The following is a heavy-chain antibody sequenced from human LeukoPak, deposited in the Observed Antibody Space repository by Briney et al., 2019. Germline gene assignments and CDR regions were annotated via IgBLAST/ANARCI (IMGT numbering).Heavy chain of an antibody. CDR2: IYSSGSI. CDR3: ARRAGAYTHPYDY. D-gene: IGHD3-16*01. Sequence: GGSLRLSCTVSGFTVSSNSMSWVRQAPGKGLEWVSFIYSSGSIYYSDSVKGRFTISIDNSNNTLYLQMNSLRAEDTAVYYCARRAGAYTHPYDYWGQGTLVTVSS. J-gene: IGHJ4*02. V-gene: IGHV3-53*01. CDR1: GFTVSSNS.